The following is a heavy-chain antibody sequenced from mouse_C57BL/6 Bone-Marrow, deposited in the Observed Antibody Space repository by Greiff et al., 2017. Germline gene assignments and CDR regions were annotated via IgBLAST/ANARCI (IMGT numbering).Heavy chain of an antibody. CDR2: IWSDGST. V-gene: IGHV2-6-1*01. CDR1: GFSLTSYG. Sequence: VKLMESGPGLVAPSQSLSITCTVSGFSLTSYGVHWVRQPPGKGLEWLVVIWSDGSTTYNSALKSRLSISKDNSKSQVFLKMNSLQTDDTAMYYCARQGITTVVAYYAMDYWGQGTSVTVSS. CDR3: ARQGITTVVAYYAMDY. D-gene: IGHD1-1*01. J-gene: IGHJ4*01.